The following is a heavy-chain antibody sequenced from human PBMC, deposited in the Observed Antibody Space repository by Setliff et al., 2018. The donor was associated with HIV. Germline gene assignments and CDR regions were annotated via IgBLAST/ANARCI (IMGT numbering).Heavy chain of an antibody. J-gene: IGHJ4*02. CDR1: GDSVSSNSAA. CDR3: ASIELAAMVPVDY. CDR2: TYYRSKWYN. Sequence: SQTLSLTCALSGDSVSSNSAAWNWIRQSPSRGLEWLGRTYYRSKWYNDYAVSVKSRITINPDTSKNQFSLQLNSVTPEDTAVYYCASIELAAMVPVDYWGQGTLVTVSS. D-gene: IGHD5-18*01. V-gene: IGHV6-1*01.